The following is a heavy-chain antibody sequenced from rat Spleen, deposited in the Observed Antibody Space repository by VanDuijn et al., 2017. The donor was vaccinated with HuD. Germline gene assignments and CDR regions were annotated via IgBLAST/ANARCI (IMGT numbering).Heavy chain of an antibody. CDR3: TTELPGYKGIGFAY. V-gene: IGHV5-29*01. Sequence: EVQLVESGGGLVQPGRSLKLSCAASRFTFNNYGMAWVRQAPTKGLEWVASISYDGSSTYYRDSVKGRFTISRDNAKSTLYLQMDSLRSEDTATYYCTTELPGYKGIGFAYWGQGTLVTVSS. D-gene: IGHD1-4*01. J-gene: IGHJ3*01. CDR2: ISYDGSST. CDR1: RFTFNNYG.